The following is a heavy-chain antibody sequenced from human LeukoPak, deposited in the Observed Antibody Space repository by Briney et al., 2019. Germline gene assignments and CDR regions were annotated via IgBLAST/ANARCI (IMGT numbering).Heavy chain of an antibody. CDR3: ARDQGTIGWPIDY. CDR1: GFTFSSYA. CDR2: ISGSGGST. D-gene: IGHD6-19*01. J-gene: IGHJ4*02. Sequence: PGGSLRLSCAASGFTFSSYAMSWVRQAPGKGLEWVSAISGSGGSTYYADSVKGRFTISRDNAKNSVYLQMNSLRAEDTGVYYCARDQGTIGWPIDYWGRGTLVTVSS. V-gene: IGHV3-23*01.